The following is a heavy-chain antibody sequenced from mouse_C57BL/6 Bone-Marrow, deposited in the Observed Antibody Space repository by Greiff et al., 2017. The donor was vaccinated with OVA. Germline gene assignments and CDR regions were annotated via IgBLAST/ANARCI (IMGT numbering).Heavy chain of an antibody. V-gene: IGHV1-62-2*01. J-gene: IGHJ1*03. D-gene: IGHD1-1*01. CDR2: FYPGSGSI. CDR3: ARRESYGSSYWYFDV. CDR1: GYTFTEYT. Sequence: VKLVESGAELVKPGASVKLSCKASGYTFTEYTIHWVKQRSGQGLEWIGWFYPGSGSIKYNEKFKDKATLTADKSSSTVYMELSRLTSEDSAVYFCARRESYGSSYWYFDVWGTETTVTVSS.